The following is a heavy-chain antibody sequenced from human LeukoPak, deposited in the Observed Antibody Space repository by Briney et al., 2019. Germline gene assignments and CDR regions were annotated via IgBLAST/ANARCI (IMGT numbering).Heavy chain of an antibody. Sequence: ASVTVSCKASGYTFTSYGISWVRQAPGQGLEWMGWISAYNGNTNYAQKLQGRVTMTTDTSTSTAYMELRSLRSNDTAVYYCARDSSAGYFDYWGQGTLVTVSS. J-gene: IGHJ4*02. CDR1: GYTFTSYG. CDR2: ISAYNGNT. CDR3: ARDSSAGYFDY. V-gene: IGHV1-18*01.